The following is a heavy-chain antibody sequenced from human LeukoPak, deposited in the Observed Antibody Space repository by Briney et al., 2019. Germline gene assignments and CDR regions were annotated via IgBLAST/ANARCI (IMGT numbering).Heavy chain of an antibody. CDR3: ARGLGYSGSYYWFDP. CDR1: GGSISSSNW. CDR2: IYHSGST. D-gene: IGHD1-26*01. V-gene: IGHV4-4*02. J-gene: IGHJ5*02. Sequence: SETLSLTCAVSGGSISSSNWWSWVRQPPGKGLEWIGEIYHSGSTNYNPSLKSRVTISVDKSKNQFSLKLSSVTAADTAVYYCARGLGYSGSYYWFDPWGQGTLVTVSS.